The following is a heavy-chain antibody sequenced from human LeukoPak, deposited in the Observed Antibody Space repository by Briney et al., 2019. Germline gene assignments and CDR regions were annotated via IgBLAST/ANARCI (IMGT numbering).Heavy chain of an antibody. CDR2: IYYSGST. CDR3: ARDRYGYDSTFDY. J-gene: IGHJ4*02. Sequence: SETLSLTCTVSGGSISTYYWSWIRQPPGKGLEWIGYIYYSGSTNYNPSLKSRVTISLDTSQIQFSLKLSSVTAADTAVYYCARDRYGYDSTFDYWGQGTLVTVSS. V-gene: IGHV4-59*01. CDR1: GGSISTYY. D-gene: IGHD5-12*01.